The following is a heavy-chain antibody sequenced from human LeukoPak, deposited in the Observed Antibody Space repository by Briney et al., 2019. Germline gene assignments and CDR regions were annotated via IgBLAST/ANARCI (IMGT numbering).Heavy chain of an antibody. V-gene: IGHV4-39*07. D-gene: IGHD4-17*01. CDR2: IYYSGSS. Sequence: SETLSLTCSVSGGSISSSSYYWGWIRQPPGKGLEWIGNIYYSGSSYYNPSLKSRVTISVDTSKNQFSLKLSSVTAADTAVYYCARDSTVTTFDYWGQGTLVTVSS. J-gene: IGHJ4*02. CDR3: ARDSTVTTFDY. CDR1: GGSISSSSYY.